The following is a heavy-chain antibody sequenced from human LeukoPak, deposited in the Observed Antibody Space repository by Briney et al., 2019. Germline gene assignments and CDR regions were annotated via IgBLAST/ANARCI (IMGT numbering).Heavy chain of an antibody. CDR3: ARDANYYDSSGYYAYYYYGMDV. CDR1: GFTFSSYW. CDR2: IKQDGSEK. Sequence: GGSLRLSCAASGFTFSSYWMSWVRQAPGKGLEWVANIKQDGSEKYYVDSVKGRFTNSRDNAKNSLYLQMNSLRAEDTAVYYCARDANYYDSSGYYAYYYYGMDVWGQGTTVTVSS. V-gene: IGHV3-7*01. D-gene: IGHD3-22*01. J-gene: IGHJ6*02.